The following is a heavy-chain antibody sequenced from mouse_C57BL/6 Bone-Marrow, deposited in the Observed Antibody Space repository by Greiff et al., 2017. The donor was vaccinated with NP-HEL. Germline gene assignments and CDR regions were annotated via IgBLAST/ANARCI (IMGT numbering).Heavy chain of an antibody. J-gene: IGHJ3*01. D-gene: IGHD2-4*01. CDR2: IDPENGDT. CDR1: GFNIKDDY. V-gene: IGHV14-4*01. Sequence: EVKLVESGAELVRPGASVKLSCTASGFNIKDDYMHWVKQRPEQGLEWIGWIDPENGDTEYASKFQGKATITADTSSNTAYLQLSSLTSEDTAVYYCTTDYDSFAYWGQGTLVTVSA. CDR3: TTDYDSFAY.